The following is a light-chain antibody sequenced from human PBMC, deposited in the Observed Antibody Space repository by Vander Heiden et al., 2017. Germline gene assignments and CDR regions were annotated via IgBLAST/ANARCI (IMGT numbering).Light chain of an antibody. CDR2: DAS. CDR3: HHNVNPPGT. V-gene: IGKV1-33*01. CDR1: QDISNY. J-gene: IGKJ3*01. Sequence: DIQMTQSPSSLSASVGDRVTITCQASQDISNYLNWYQQKPGKAPKLLIYDASNLETGVPSRLVGMESGTDFTSTIASLQPKVFEPYSGHHNVNPPGTFGHGTKVDIK.